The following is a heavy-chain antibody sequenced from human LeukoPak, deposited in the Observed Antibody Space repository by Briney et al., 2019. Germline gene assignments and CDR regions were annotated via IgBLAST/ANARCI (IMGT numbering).Heavy chain of an antibody. Sequence: ASVKVSCKASGGTFGSYAISWVRQAPGQGLEWMGRIIPIFGTANYAQKFQGRVTITTDESTSTAYMDLSSLRSEDTAVYYCARAIVAYCGGDCYSVHFDYWGQGTLVTVSS. CDR2: IIPIFGTA. CDR1: GGTFGSYA. CDR3: ARAIVAYCGGDCYSVHFDY. J-gene: IGHJ4*02. V-gene: IGHV1-69*05. D-gene: IGHD2-21*02.